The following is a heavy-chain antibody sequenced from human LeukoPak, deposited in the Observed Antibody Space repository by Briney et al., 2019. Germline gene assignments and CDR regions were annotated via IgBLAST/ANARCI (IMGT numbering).Heavy chain of an antibody. CDR1: GFTFSSYA. V-gene: IGHV3-23*01. CDR2: ICGSGGST. CDR3: APDGAGEYYYGMDV. J-gene: IGHJ6*02. D-gene: IGHD7-27*01. Sequence: GGSLRLSCAASGFTFSSYAMSWVRQAPGKGLEWVSAICGSGGSTYYADSVKGRFTISRDNSKNTLYLQMNSLRAEDTAVYYCAPDGAGEYYYGMDVWGQGTTVTVSS.